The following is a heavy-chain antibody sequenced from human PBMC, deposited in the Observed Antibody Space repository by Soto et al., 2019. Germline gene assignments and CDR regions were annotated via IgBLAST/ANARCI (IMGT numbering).Heavy chain of an antibody. CDR2: VSPNGQGI. D-gene: IGHD6-13*01. J-gene: IGHJ4*02. CDR1: GFTLGRYG. Sequence: QPGGSLRLSCAASGFTLGRYGMSWVRQAPGKGLEWVSAVSPNGQGIYYADSVRGRFTISRDFSKNTVFLHMDSLRAEDTAVYYCATKRIQYSLYSSSWYEFLGYFDYWGQGTLVTVSS. CDR3: ATKRIQYSLYSSSWYEFLGYFDY. V-gene: IGHV3-23*01.